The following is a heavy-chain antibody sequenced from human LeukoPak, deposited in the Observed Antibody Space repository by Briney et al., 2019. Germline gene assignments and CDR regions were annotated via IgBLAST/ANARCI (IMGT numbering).Heavy chain of an antibody. CDR3: AKDTLDYYDSSGYYQ. D-gene: IGHD3-22*01. J-gene: IGHJ4*02. CDR1: GSTFSSYA. V-gene: IGHV3-23*01. CDR2: ISGSGGST. Sequence: GGSLRLSCAASGSTFSSYAMSWVRQAPGKGLEWVSAISGSGGSTYYADSVKGRFTISRDNSKNTLYLQMNSLRAEDTAVYYCAKDTLDYYDSSGYYQWGQGTLVTVSS.